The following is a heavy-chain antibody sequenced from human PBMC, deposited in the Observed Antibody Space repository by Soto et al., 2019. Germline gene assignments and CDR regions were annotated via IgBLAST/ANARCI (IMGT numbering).Heavy chain of an antibody. J-gene: IGHJ5*02. V-gene: IGHV3-33*01. D-gene: IGHD3-22*01. CDR3: ARDYYDSSGYDGGWFDP. CDR2: IWYDGSKQ. Sequence: GGSLRLSCAASGFTFSTYGMHWVRQAPGKGLEWVAGIWYDGSKQHYADSVKGRFTISRDNSKKTLHLQMNSLRAEDTAVYYCARDYYDSSGYDGGWFDPWGQGTLVTVSS. CDR1: GFTFSTYG.